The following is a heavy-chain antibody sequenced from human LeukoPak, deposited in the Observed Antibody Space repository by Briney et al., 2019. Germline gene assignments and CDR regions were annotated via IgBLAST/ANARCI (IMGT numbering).Heavy chain of an antibody. D-gene: IGHD3-10*01. Sequence: PGGSLRLSCAASGFTVSSNYMSWVRQAPGKGLEWVSVIYSGGSTYYADSVKGRFTISRDNAKNSLYLQMNSLRAEDTALYHCARDKPSADYYGSGSYYNGYYMDVWGKGTTVTISS. CDR3: ARDKPSADYYGSGSYYNGYYMDV. V-gene: IGHV3-53*01. CDR2: IYSGGST. CDR1: GFTVSSNY. J-gene: IGHJ6*03.